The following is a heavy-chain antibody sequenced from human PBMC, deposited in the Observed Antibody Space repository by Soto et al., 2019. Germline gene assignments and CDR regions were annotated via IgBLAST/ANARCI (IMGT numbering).Heavy chain of an antibody. CDR1: GYTFTGYY. CDR3: ARGVVVVVAATETTGRAHAFDI. J-gene: IGHJ3*02. CDR2: INPNSGGT. V-gene: IGHV1-2*04. Sequence: ASVKVSCKASGYTFTGYYMHWVRQAPGQGLEWMGWINPNSGGTNYAQKFQGWVTMTRDTSISTAYMELSRLRSDDTAVYYCARGVVVVVAATETTGRAHAFDIWGQGTMVTVSS. D-gene: IGHD2-15*01.